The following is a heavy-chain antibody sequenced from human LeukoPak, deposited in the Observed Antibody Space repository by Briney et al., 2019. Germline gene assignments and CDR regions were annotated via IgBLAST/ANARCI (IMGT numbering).Heavy chain of an antibody. Sequence: PGGSLRLSCEVSGFPFSSHAMSWVRQAPGRGLEWVSGISISSDMTYYADSVQGRFIISRDNSKNTVFLQMDSLRVEDPAVYYCANEEVPNDYWGRGTLVTVSS. CDR2: ISISSDMT. CDR3: ANEEVPNDY. V-gene: IGHV3-23*01. J-gene: IGHJ4*02. D-gene: IGHD4/OR15-4a*01. CDR1: GFPFSSHA.